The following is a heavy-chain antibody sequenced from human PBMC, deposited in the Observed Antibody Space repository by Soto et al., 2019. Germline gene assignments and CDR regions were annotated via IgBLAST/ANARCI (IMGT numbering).Heavy chain of an antibody. J-gene: IGHJ4*02. CDR1: GFTFSSYS. CDR2: ISSSSSYI. Sequence: PGGSLRLSCAASGFTFSSYSMNWVRQAPGKGLEWVSSISSSSSYIYCADSVKGRFTISRDNAKNSLYLQMNSLRAEDTAVYYCAKFPLVIAAAGRDSYFDYWGQGTLVTVSS. CDR3: AKFPLVIAAAGRDSYFDY. V-gene: IGHV3-21*01. D-gene: IGHD6-13*01.